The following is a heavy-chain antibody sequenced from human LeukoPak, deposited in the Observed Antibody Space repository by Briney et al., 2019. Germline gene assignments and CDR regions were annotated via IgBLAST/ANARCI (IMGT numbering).Heavy chain of an antibody. CDR2: FYNTEST. Sequence: KPSETLSLTCSVSGGPISSFYWSWIRIRQPPGKGLEWIGYFYNTESTKHNPSLESRVTMSADTSKNQLSLRLSSVTAADTAVYYCARSRSSSSLDALDIWGQGTMVTVSS. CDR1: GGPISSFY. J-gene: IGHJ3*02. V-gene: IGHV4-59*01. CDR3: ARSRSSSSLDALDI. D-gene: IGHD6-6*01.